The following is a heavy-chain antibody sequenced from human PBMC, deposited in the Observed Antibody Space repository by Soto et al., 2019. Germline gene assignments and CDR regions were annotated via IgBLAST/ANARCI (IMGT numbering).Heavy chain of an antibody. CDR3: ARGHSSSWPYYYYYVMDV. CDR2: IWYDGSNK. Sequence: QVQLVESGGGVVQPGRSLRLSCAASGFTFSSYGMHWVRQAPGKGLEWVAVIWYDGSNKYYADYVKGRFTISRDNSKNTLYLQMNSVRAEDTAVYYCARGHSSSWPYYYYYVMDVWGQGTTVTVSS. J-gene: IGHJ6*02. CDR1: GFTFSSYG. V-gene: IGHV3-33*01. D-gene: IGHD6-13*01.